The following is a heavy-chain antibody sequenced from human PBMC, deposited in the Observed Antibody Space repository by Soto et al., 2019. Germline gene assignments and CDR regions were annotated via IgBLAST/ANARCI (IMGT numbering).Heavy chain of an antibody. CDR2: INAGNGNT. V-gene: IGHV1-3*01. Sequence: QVQLVQSGAEVKKPGPSVKVSGKASGYTFTGYAIHWVRQAPGQRLEWMGWINAGNGNTKYSQKFQDRVTITRDTSASTAYMELSSLRSEDTAVYYCARDLGGWPDYWGQGTLVTVSS. CDR1: GYTFTGYA. CDR3: ARDLGGWPDY. J-gene: IGHJ4*02. D-gene: IGHD6-19*01.